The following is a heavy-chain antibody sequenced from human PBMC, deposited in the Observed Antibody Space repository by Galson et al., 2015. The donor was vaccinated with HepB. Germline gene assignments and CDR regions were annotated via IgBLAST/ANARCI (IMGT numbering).Heavy chain of an antibody. CDR2: ITGSGDST. J-gene: IGHJ4*02. V-gene: IGHV3-23*01. CDR1: GFTFTTYA. Sequence: SLRLSCAASGFTFTTYAMNWVRQAPGEGLEWVSLITGSGDSTYYADSVKGRFTISRDNSKNTLYLQMSSLRAEDTAVYYCALYHNAVWTAGYYFDYWGQGTLITVSS. CDR3: ALYHNAVWTAGYYFDY. D-gene: IGHD2-8*01.